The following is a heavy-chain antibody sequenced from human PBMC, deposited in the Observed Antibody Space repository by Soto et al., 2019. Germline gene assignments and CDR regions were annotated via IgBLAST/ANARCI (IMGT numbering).Heavy chain of an antibody. V-gene: IGHV3-30*18. J-gene: IGHJ4*02. CDR2: ISYDGSNK. Sequence: QVQLVESGGGVVQPGRSLRLSCAASGFTFSSYGMHWVRQAPGKGLEWVAVISYDGSNKYYADSVKGRFTISRDNSKNTLYLQMNSLRAEDTAVYYCAKGITKQLVQDPFDYWGQGTLVTVSS. D-gene: IGHD6-6*01. CDR1: GFTFSSYG. CDR3: AKGITKQLVQDPFDY.